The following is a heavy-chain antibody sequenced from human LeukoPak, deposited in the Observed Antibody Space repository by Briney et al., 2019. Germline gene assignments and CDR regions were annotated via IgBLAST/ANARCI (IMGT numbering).Heavy chain of an antibody. D-gene: IGHD4-17*01. J-gene: IGHJ4*02. V-gene: IGHV3-23*01. CDR1: GFTFSSYA. CDR2: ISGSGGST. Sequence: PGGSLRLSCAASGFTFSSYAMSWVRQAPGKGLEWVSAISGSGGSTYYADSVKGRFTISRDNSKNTLYLQMNSLRAEDTAVYYCAKMGNGGPYGDYVGDFDYWGQGTLVTVSS. CDR3: AKMGNGGPYGDYVGDFDY.